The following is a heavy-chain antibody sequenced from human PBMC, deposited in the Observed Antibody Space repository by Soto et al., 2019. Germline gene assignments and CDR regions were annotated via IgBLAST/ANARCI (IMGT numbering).Heavy chain of an antibody. CDR1: GYTFTDYY. Sequence: QVQLVQSGAEVKKPGASVKVSCKASGYTFTDYYIHWVRQAPGQGLEWMGWIHPNSGATNYAQKFQGRAPMTRDTPYSAAYMKLSRLRSDDTGVYYCARDLVPAAISFYGMDVWGQGTTVTVSS. V-gene: IGHV1-2*02. CDR3: ARDLVPAAISFYGMDV. CDR2: IHPNSGAT. J-gene: IGHJ6*02. D-gene: IGHD2-2*01.